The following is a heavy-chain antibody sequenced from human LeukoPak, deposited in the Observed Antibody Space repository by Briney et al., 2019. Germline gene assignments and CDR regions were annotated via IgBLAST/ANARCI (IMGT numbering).Heavy chain of an antibody. CDR2: ISGSGDNT. Sequence: GGSLRLSCTASGFTFSSYAMSWVRQAPGKGLEWVSGISGSGDNTYYADSVKGRFTISRDNSKNTLYVQVNSLRAEDTAVYYCAKDVFHTYFDYWGQGTLVTVSS. D-gene: IGHD2-8*01. J-gene: IGHJ4*02. CDR3: AKDVFHTYFDY. CDR1: GFTFSSYA. V-gene: IGHV3-23*01.